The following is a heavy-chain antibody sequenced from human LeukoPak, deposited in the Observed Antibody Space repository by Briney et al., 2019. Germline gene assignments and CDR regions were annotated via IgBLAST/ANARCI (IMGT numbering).Heavy chain of an antibody. V-gene: IGHV4-34*01. Sequence: SETLSLTCAVYGGSFSGPYWSWIRQPPGEGLEWVGEINHTGRTDYNPSLKSRVTISVDTSKSQFSLKLTSVTAADTYVYYCARKEGGELVNTRRWFDPWGQGTLVTVSS. CDR3: ARKEGGELVNTRRWFDP. CDR1: GGSFSGPY. D-gene: IGHD1-1*01. CDR2: INHTGRT. J-gene: IGHJ5*02.